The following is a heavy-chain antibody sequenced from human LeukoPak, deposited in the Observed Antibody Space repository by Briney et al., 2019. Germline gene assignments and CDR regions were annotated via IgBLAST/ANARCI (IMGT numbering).Heavy chain of an antibody. CDR1: GFTFSSYG. J-gene: IGHJ4*02. Sequence: GRSLRLSCAASGFTFSSYGMHWVRQAPGKGLEWVAVISYDGSNKYYADSVKGRFTISRDNSENTLYLQMNSLRAEDTAVYYCANGGRSIAARIPFDYWCQGTLVTVSS. V-gene: IGHV3-30*18. CDR3: ANGGRSIAARIPFDY. D-gene: IGHD6-6*01. CDR2: ISYDGSNK.